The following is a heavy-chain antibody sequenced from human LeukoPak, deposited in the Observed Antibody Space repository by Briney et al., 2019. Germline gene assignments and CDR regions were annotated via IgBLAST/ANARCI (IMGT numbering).Heavy chain of an antibody. CDR2: IYPADSDT. CDR1: GYSFTSYW. D-gene: IGHD1-20*01. V-gene: IGHV5-51*01. J-gene: IGHJ6*03. Sequence: GESLKISCKGSGYSFTSYWIGWVRQMPGRGLEWMGIIYPADSDTRYRPSFEGQVTISADKSISTAYLQWSSLKASDTAMYYCARIRGDNWNRRKYYYYYMDVWGKGTTVTVSS. CDR3: ARIRGDNWNRRKYYYYYMDV.